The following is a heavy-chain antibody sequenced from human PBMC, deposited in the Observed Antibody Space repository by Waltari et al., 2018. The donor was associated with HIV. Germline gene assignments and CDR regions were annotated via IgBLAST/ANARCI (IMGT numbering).Heavy chain of an antibody. CDR2: IYYSGST. D-gene: IGHD2-15*01. CDR3: ARAVQGYCSGGSCENYFDY. V-gene: IGHV4-39*01. CDR1: GGSISSSSYY. J-gene: IGHJ4*02. Sequence: QLQLQESGPGLVKPSETLSLTCTVSGGSISSSSYYWGWNRQPPGKGLEWIGSIYYSGSTYYNPSLKSRVTISVDTSKNQFSLKLSSVTAADTAVYYCARAVQGYCSGGSCENYFDYWGQGTLVTVSS.